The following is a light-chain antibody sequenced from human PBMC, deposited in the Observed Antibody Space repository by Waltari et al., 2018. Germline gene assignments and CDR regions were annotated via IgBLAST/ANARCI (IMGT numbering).Light chain of an antibody. J-gene: IGLJ2*01. CDR2: DVS. CDR3: SSYTSSSTVV. Sequence: QSALTQPASVSGSPGQSITISCTGTSSDVGGYNYVSWYQQHPGKAPKLMIYDVSKRPSAVCDRFSDSRSGNTASLTISGLQAEDEADYYCSSYTSSSTVVFGGGTKLTVL. V-gene: IGLV2-14*01. CDR1: SSDVGGYNY.